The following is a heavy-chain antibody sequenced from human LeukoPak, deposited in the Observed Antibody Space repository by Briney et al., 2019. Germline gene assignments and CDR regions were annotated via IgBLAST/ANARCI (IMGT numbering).Heavy chain of an antibody. Sequence: SETLSLTCAVYGGSLSNYYWSWIRQPAGKGLEWIGRIYTSGSTNYNPSLKSRVTMSVDTSKNQFSLKLSSVTAADTAVYYCARDKGIAVAGDYWGQGTLVTVSS. V-gene: IGHV4-4*07. J-gene: IGHJ4*02. CDR2: IYTSGST. CDR3: ARDKGIAVAGDY. D-gene: IGHD6-19*01. CDR1: GGSLSNYY.